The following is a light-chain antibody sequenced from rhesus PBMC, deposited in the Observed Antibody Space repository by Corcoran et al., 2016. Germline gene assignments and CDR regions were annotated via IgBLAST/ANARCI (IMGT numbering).Light chain of an antibody. Sequence: DIQMTQSPSSLSVSVGDTVTITCRASQGISNYLAWYQQNPGKAPKPLIYYASNLESWVPSRFSGSGSGTDFTLTISSLQPEDFAIYYCQQQNSYPFTFGPGTKLDIK. CDR2: YAS. V-gene: IGKV1S14*01. CDR1: QGISNY. J-gene: IGKJ3*01. CDR3: QQQNSYPFT.